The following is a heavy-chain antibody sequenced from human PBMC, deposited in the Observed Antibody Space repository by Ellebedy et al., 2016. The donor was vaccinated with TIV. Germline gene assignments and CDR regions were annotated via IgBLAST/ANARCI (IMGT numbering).Heavy chain of an antibody. Sequence: GESLKISCAASGFTFRIYDMHWVRQSIGKGLEWVSAFGSGGDAYYPASVKGRFTISRENAKNSVYLQMNSLRVGDTAVYYCVRGGAAPHNRYFDFWGHGTLVTVSS. CDR3: VRGGAAPHNRYFDF. V-gene: IGHV3-13*01. J-gene: IGHJ2*01. CDR2: FGSGGDA. D-gene: IGHD1-14*01. CDR1: GFTFRIYD.